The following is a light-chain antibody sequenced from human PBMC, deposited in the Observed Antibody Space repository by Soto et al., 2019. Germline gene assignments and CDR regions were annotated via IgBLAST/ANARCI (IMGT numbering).Light chain of an antibody. CDR3: GTWDSSLRIVV. V-gene: IGLV1-51*01. CDR2: DNN. Sequence: QSVLTQPPSVSAAPGQKVTISCSGSSANIGNKFVSWYQQVPGTSPKLLIFDNNKRPSGIPDRFSGSKSGTSATLGITGLQTGDEADYYCGTWDSSLRIVVFGGGTQLTVL. J-gene: IGLJ2*01. CDR1: SANIGNKF.